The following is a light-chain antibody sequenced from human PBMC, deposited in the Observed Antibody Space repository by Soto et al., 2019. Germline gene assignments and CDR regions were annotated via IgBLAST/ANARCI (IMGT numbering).Light chain of an antibody. CDR3: QQYSSYPLT. Sequence: EIELTQAPDAMSVSLGDRGTITCRASHSISRWLAWYQQRPGKAPKLLIYDASSLESGVPARFSGGGSGTDFTLTISRLEPEDFAVYYCQQYSSYPLTFGGGTKVDIK. J-gene: IGKJ4*01. V-gene: IGKV1-5*01. CDR1: HSISRW. CDR2: DAS.